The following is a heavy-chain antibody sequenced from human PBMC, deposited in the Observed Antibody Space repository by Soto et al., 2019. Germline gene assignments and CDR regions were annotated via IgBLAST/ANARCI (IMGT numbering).Heavy chain of an antibody. J-gene: IGHJ6*02. CDR3: ASSLRAARPSSGMDV. Sequence: GSLRLSCAASGFTFSSFAMSRVSQPQGKGLEWIGEINHSGSTNYNPSLKSRVTISVDTSKNQFSLKLSSVTAADTAVYYCASSLRAARPSSGMDVWGQGTTVTVSS. D-gene: IGHD6-6*01. CDR2: INHSGST. V-gene: IGHV4-34*01. CDR1: GFTFSSFA.